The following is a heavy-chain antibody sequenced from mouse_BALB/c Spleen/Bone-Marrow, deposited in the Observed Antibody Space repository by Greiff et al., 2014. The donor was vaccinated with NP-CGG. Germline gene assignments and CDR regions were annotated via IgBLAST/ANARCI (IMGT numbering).Heavy chain of an antibody. D-gene: IGHD2-4*01. CDR1: GYTLTRYW. V-gene: IGHV1S81*02. J-gene: IGHJ2*01. CDR3: ARMITTRGFDY. Sequence: VQLVESGAELLKPGTSVKLSCKASGYTLTRYWMHWVKQRPGQGLEWIGELNPSNGHTNYNGKFKNKATVTVDKSSSTAYMQLSSLTSEDSAVYYCARMITTRGFDYWGQGTTLTVSS. CDR2: LNPSNGHT.